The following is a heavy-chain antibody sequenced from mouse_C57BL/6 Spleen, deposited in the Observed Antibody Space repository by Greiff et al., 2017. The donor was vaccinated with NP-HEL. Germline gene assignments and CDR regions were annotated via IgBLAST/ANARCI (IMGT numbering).Heavy chain of an antibody. D-gene: IGHD2-3*01. CDR3: AALYDGYQAWFAY. V-gene: IGHV1-69*01. J-gene: IGHJ3*01. CDR2: IDPSDSYT. CDR1: GYTFTSYW. Sequence: VQLQQPGAELVMPGASVKLSCKASGYTFTSYWMHWVKQRPGQGLEWIGEIDPSDSYTNYNQKFKGKSTLTVDKSSSTAYMQLSSLTSEDSAVYYCAALYDGYQAWFAYWGQGTLVTVSA.